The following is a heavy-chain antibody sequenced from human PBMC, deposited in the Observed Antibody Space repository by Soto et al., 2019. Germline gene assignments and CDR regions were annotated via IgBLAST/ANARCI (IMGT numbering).Heavy chain of an antibody. CDR3: ASVRFHYDILTGYAPGVFRG. CDR2: INHSGST. CDR1: GGSFSGYY. J-gene: IGHJ4*02. D-gene: IGHD3-9*01. V-gene: IGHV4-34*01. Sequence: PSETLSLTCAVYGGSFSGYYWSWIRQPPGKGLEWIGEINHSGSTNYNPSLKSRVTISVDTSRNQFSLKLSSVTAADTAVYYCASVRFHYDILTGYAPGVFRGWGQGTLVTVSS.